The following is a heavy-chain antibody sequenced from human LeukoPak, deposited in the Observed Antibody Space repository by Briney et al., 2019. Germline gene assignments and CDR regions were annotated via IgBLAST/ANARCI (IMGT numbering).Heavy chain of an antibody. CDR2: IYHSGST. Sequence: KPSETLSLTCAVSGYSISSGYYWGWIRQPPGKGLEWIGSIYHSGSTYYNPSLKSRVTISVDTSKNQLSLKLSSVTAADTAVYYCTRVDIVVVPAASQYYFDCWGQGTLVTVSS. J-gene: IGHJ4*02. CDR1: GYSISSGYY. V-gene: IGHV4-38-2*01. CDR3: TRVDIVVVPAASQYYFDC. D-gene: IGHD2-2*01.